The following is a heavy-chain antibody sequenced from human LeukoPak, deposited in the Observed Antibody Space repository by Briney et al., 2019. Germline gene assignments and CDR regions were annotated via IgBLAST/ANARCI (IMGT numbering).Heavy chain of an antibody. J-gene: IGHJ4*02. CDR2: ISYDGSNK. CDR1: GFTFSSYA. V-gene: IGHV3-30*04. Sequence: GRSLRLSCAASGFTFSSYAMRWVRQAPGKGLEWVAVISYDGSNKYYADSVKGRFTISRDNSKNTLYLQMNSLRAEDTAVYYCATDADMPTFPYWAQGPLVPFSS. D-gene: IGHD2/OR15-2a*01. CDR3: ATDADMPTFPY.